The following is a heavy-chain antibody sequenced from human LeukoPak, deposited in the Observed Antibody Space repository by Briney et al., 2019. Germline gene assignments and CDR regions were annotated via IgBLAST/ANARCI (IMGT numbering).Heavy chain of an antibody. CDR3: ARDAEGGTYRY. J-gene: IGHJ4*02. CDR2: IKEDGSAK. V-gene: IGHV3-7*04. CDR1: GFTFCASW. D-gene: IGHD1-26*01. Sequence: GGSLRLSCAASGFTFCASWMSWVRQAPGKGLEWVANIKEDGSAKYYVDSVTGRFTISRDNAKNSLFLQMNSLRAEDTAVYYCARDAEGGTYRYWGQGTLVTVSS.